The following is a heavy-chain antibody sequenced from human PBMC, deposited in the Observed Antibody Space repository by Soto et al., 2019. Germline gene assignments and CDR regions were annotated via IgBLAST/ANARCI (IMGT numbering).Heavy chain of an antibody. CDR1: GFTFTSSA. CDR2: IVVGSGNT. Sequence: GASVKVSCKASGFTFTSSAVQWVRQARGQRLEWIGWIVVGSGNTNYAQKFQERVTITRDMSTSTAYMELSSLRSEDTAVYYCAATYRGGSSLGSEYYYYGMEVWGQGAKVTVSS. D-gene: IGHD1-26*01. J-gene: IGHJ6*02. V-gene: IGHV1-58*01. CDR3: AATYRGGSSLGSEYYYYGMEV.